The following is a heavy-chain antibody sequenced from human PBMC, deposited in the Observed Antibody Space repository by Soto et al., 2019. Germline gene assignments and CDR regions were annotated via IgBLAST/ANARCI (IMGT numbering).Heavy chain of an antibody. CDR2: IDPSDSQT. CDR1: GYSLAGYW. J-gene: IGHJ4*02. Sequence: PGESLKISCKGSGYSLAGYWITWVRQKPGKGLEWMGRIDPSDSQTYYSPSFRGHVTISVTKSITTVFLQWSSLRASDTAMYYCARQIYDSGTGPNFQYYFDSWGQGTPVTVSS. D-gene: IGHD6-13*01. CDR3: ARQIYDSGTGPNFQYYFDS. V-gene: IGHV5-10-1*01.